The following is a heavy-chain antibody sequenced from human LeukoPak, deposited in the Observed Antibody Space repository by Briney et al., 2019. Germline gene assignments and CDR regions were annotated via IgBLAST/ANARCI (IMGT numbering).Heavy chain of an antibody. J-gene: IGHJ6*02. CDR2: IYNSGST. Sequence: SETLSLTCAVSWGSISSSNWWSWVRQPPGKGLGGIGEIYNSGSTNYNQSPKRRVTISVAKYKNQYYLKLSSVTAADTAVYYCERDGVHTAMVPFGIDVWGQGTTVTVSS. CDR3: ERDGVHTAMVPFGIDV. D-gene: IGHD5-18*01. V-gene: IGHV4-4*02. CDR1: WGSISSSNW.